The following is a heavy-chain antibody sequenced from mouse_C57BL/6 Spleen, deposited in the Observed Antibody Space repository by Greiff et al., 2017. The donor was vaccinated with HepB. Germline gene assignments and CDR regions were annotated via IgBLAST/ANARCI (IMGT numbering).Heavy chain of an antibody. CDR1: GYTFTGYW. V-gene: IGHV1-9*01. Sequence: QVQLQQSGAELMKPGASVKLSCKATGYTFTGYWIEWVKQRPGHGLEWIGEILPGSGSTNYNAKFKGKATITTDTSSNTAYMQLSSLTTEDSAIYYYASTREYSMDYWGQGTSVTVSS. CDR3: ASTREYSMDY. J-gene: IGHJ4*01. CDR2: ILPGSGST.